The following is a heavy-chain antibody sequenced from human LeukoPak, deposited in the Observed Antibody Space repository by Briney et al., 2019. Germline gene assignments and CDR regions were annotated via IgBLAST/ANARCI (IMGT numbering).Heavy chain of an antibody. D-gene: IGHD6-6*01. J-gene: IGHJ4*02. CDR2: IYYSGST. V-gene: IGHV4-59*01. Sequence: PSETLSLTCTVSGGSISSYYWSWIRKPPGKGLEWIGYIYYSGSTNYNPSLRSRVTMSVDTSKNQFSLKLTSVTAADTAVYYCARRGSSWDYFDYWGQGALVTVSS. CDR1: GGSISSYY. CDR3: ARRGSSWDYFDY.